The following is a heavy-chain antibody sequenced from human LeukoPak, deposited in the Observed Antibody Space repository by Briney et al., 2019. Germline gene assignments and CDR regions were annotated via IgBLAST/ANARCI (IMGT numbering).Heavy chain of an antibody. CDR1: GYTLTELS. J-gene: IGHJ4*02. Sequence: ASVKVSCKVSGYTLTELSMHWVRQAPGKGLEWMGGFDPEDGETIYAQKFQGRVTMTEDTSADTAYMELSSLRSEDMAVYYCATALHIVVVTHFDYWGQGTLVTVSS. V-gene: IGHV1-24*01. CDR2: FDPEDGET. D-gene: IGHD3-22*01. CDR3: ATALHIVVVTHFDY.